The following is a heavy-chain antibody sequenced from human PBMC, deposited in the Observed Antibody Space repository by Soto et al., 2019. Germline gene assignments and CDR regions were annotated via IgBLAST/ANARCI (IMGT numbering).Heavy chain of an antibody. CDR1: GGTFSSYA. J-gene: IGHJ5*02. D-gene: IGHD6-6*01. CDR3: ARAERAARSWFDP. Sequence: SVKVSCKASGGTFSSYAISWVRQAPGQGLEWMGGIIPIFGTANYAQKFQGRVTITADESTSTAYMELSSLRSEDTAVYYGARAERAARSWFDPWGQGTLVTVSS. CDR2: IIPIFGTA. V-gene: IGHV1-69*13.